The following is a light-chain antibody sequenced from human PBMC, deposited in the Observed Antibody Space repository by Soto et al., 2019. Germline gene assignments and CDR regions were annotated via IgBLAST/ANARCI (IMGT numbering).Light chain of an antibody. CDR1: QSLSSW. J-gene: IGKJ1*01. Sequence: DIQMTQSPSTLSASVGDRVTITYRASQSLSSWLAWYQQKAGKAPKLLIYKASNLESGIPSRFSGSGSGTDFTLTISSLQPDDFATYYCQQYHSYPWTFGQGTKVEIK. V-gene: IGKV1-5*03. CDR3: QQYHSYPWT. CDR2: KAS.